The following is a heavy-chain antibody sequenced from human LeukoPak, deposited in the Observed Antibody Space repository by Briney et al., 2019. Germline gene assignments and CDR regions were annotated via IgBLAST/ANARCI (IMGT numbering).Heavy chain of an antibody. CDR2: IYSGGST. J-gene: IGHJ6*02. CDR3: AREGATSGSVAGTLYYYYGMDV. Sequence: GGSLRLSCAASGFTVSSNYMSWVRQAPGKGLEWVSVIYSGGSTYYADSVKGRFTISRDNSKNTLYLQMNSLRAEDTAVYYCAREGATSGSVAGTLYYYYGMDVWGQGTTGTVSS. D-gene: IGHD6-19*01. V-gene: IGHV3-66*01. CDR1: GFTVSSNY.